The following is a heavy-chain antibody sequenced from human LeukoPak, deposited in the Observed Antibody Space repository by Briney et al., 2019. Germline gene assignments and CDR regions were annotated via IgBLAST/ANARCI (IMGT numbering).Heavy chain of an antibody. J-gene: IGHJ4*02. V-gene: IGHV3-30*18. Sequence: GSLRLSCAASGFTFSTYGIHWVRQAPGKGLEWVAVISYDGSNKYYADSVRGRFTISRDNSKNTLYLQMNSLRPEDTAVYYCAKAYCSSTSCYPFDYWGQGTLVTVSS. D-gene: IGHD2-2*01. CDR1: GFTFSTYG. CDR3: AKAYCSSTSCYPFDY. CDR2: ISYDGSNK.